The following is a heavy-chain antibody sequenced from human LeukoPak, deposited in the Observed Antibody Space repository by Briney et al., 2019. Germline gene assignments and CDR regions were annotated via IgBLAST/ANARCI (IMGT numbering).Heavy chain of an antibody. J-gene: IGHJ4*02. CDR1: GFTFSSYS. CDR2: ISSSSSYI. CDR3: ARRGRGYGSSWSPDY. Sequence: GGSLRLSCAASGFTFSSYSMNWVRQAPGQGLEWVSSISSSSSYIYYADSVKGRFTISRDNAKNSLYLQMNSLRAEDTAVYYCARRGRGYGSSWSPDYWGQGTLVSVCS. D-gene: IGHD6-13*01. V-gene: IGHV3-21*01.